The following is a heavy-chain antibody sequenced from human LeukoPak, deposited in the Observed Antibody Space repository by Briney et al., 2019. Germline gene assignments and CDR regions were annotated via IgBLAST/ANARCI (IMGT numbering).Heavy chain of an antibody. CDR2: IRSKENSYAR. CDR1: GFTFSGSA. J-gene: IGHJ3*02. CDR3: TSPNCSSTSCYSLAFDI. D-gene: IGHD2-2*01. Sequence: GGSLRLSCAASGFTFSGSAMHWVRQACGKGLEWGGRIRSKENSYARAYGASVNGRFTISRDDSKNTAYLQMNSLNTEDTAVYYCTSPNCSSTSCYSLAFDIWGQGTMVTVSS. V-gene: IGHV3-73*01.